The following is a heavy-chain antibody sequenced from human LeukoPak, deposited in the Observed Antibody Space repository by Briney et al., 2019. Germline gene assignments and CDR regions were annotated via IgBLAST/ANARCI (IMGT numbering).Heavy chain of an antibody. V-gene: IGHV3-48*01. Sequence: GGSLRLSCAASGFTFSAYSLRWVRQAPGKRLEWLSYISSTGSTIYYAGSVKGRFTISRDNAKNSLYLQMNSLRAEDTAVYYCVGSKAPFFYFDYWGQGILVTVSS. CDR3: VGSKAPFFYFDY. CDR2: ISSTGSTI. CDR1: GFTFSAYS. D-gene: IGHD2/OR15-2a*01. J-gene: IGHJ4*02.